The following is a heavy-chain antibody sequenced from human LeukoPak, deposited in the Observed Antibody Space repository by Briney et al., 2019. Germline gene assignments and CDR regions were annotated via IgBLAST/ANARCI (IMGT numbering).Heavy chain of an antibody. Sequence: PGRSLRLSCAASGFTFDDYAMYLVRQAPGKGLEWVSGISWNSGSIGYADSVKGRFTISRDNAKNSLYLQMNSLRAEDTAVYYCAKGPMTKLDPWGQGTLVTVSS. V-gene: IGHV3-9*01. D-gene: IGHD4-11*01. CDR2: ISWNSGSI. CDR3: AKGPMTKLDP. CDR1: GFTFDDYA. J-gene: IGHJ5*02.